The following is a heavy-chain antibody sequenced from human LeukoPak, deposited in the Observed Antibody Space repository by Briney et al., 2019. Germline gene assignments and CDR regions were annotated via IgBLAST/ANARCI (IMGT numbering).Heavy chain of an antibody. CDR2: IYHSGST. Sequence: SETLSLTCTVSGASMSTYYWSWIRQPPGKGLEWIAYIYHSGSTNYNPSLKSRVTISVDTSKNQFSLKLSSVTAADTAVYYCARASYSYDINGWVPFDYWGQGTLVTVSS. V-gene: IGHV4-59*01. CDR3: ARASYSYDINGWVPFDY. CDR1: GASMSTYY. J-gene: IGHJ4*02. D-gene: IGHD3-22*01.